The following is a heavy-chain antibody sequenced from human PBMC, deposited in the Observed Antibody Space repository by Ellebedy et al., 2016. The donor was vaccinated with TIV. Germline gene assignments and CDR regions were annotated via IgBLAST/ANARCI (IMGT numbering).Heavy chain of an antibody. D-gene: IGHD1-26*01. CDR3: ARDLGGPVGGWFDP. J-gene: IGHJ5*02. CDR2: ISYDGIYK. Sequence: GESLKISXAASGFTFSSYGMHWVRQAPGKGLEWVAVISYDGIYKDYTDSVKGRFTISRDNSKNTLYLQINSLRAEDTAVYFCARDLGGPVGGWFDPWGQGTLVTVSS. CDR1: GFTFSSYG. V-gene: IGHV3-30*03.